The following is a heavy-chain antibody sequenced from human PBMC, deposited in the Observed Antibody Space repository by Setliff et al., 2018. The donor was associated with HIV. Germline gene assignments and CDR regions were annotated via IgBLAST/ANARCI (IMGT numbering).Heavy chain of an antibody. D-gene: IGHD2-21*01. J-gene: IGHJ5*02. Sequence: GGSLRLSCAASGFPFSGSAIHWVRRASGKGLEWVGRIKTQPSNYATAHGASMEGRFTISRDDSKSTAYPQLSSLKVEDTAVYFCAASADGDCATTSCTNWFDPWGQGTLVTVSS. CDR2: IKTQPSNYAT. CDR1: GFPFSGSA. V-gene: IGHV3-73*01. CDR3: AASADGDCATTSCTNWFDP.